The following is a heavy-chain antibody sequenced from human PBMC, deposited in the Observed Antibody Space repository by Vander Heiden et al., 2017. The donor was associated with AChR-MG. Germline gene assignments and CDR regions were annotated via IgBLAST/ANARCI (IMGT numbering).Heavy chain of an antibody. V-gene: IGHV3-53*01. CDR2: IFSDGST. J-gene: IGHJ2*01. CDR3: ARRMTIFGVVTAGWYLDL. D-gene: IGHD3-3*01. CDR1: GFTVSSFH. Sequence: EVQLVESGGGLIQPGGSLRLSCAASGFTVSSFHMTWVRQAPGKGLEWVSAIFSDGSTYYSDSATGRFTISRDNSKNTVYLQMNSLRAEDTAVYYCARRMTIFGVVTAGWYLDLWGRGTLVTVS.